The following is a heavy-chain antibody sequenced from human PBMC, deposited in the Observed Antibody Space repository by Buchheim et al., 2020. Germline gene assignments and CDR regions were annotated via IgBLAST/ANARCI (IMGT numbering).Heavy chain of an antibody. Sequence: EVRLVESGGGLVQPGGSLRLSCAVSGFSVSRCDMHWVRQVRGKGLEWVSLIGRGGDTHYSDSVKDRFTVSRQNAENSLLLQMNSLRAEDSAVYYCVTDNSGWGLEHWGQGTL. CDR1: GFSVSRCD. CDR3: VTDNSGWGLEH. D-gene: IGHD6-19*01. CDR2: IGRGGDT. V-gene: IGHV3-13*01. J-gene: IGHJ4*02.